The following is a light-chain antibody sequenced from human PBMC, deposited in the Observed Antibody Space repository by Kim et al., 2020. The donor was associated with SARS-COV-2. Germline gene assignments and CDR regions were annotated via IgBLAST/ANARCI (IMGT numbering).Light chain of an antibody. Sequence: SASRGDRVTITGRASQSSRNWLAWYQHKPGKAPKILIYDGSSLEGGVPSRFSGGGSGTDFTLTINSLQPDDFATYYCQQYNTYPYTFGQGTKLEI. CDR3: QQYNTYPYT. J-gene: IGKJ2*01. CDR1: QSSRNW. CDR2: DGS. V-gene: IGKV1-5*01.